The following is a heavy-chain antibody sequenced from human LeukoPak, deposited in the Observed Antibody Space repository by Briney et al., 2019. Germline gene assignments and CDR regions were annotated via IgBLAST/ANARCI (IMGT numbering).Heavy chain of an antibody. CDR3: ARRSPNYYFDY. J-gene: IGHJ4*02. CDR2: ISSSNNYI. V-gene: IGHV3-21*01. CDR1: GFNFSNYN. Sequence: KPGGSLRLSCAASGFNFSNYNMNWVSQAPGKGLEWVSSISSSNNYIYYADSVKGRLTIPRDNAKNSLYLQMNSLRAEDTAVYYCARRSPNYYFDYWGQGTPVTVSS.